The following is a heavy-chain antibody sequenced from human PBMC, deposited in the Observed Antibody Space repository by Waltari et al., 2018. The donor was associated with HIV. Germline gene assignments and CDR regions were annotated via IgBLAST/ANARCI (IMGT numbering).Heavy chain of an antibody. D-gene: IGHD2-2*01. CDR1: GGSISSSSYY. CDR2: IYYSGST. CDR3: ARTDCSSTSCYYYYYGMDV. Sequence: QLQLQESGPGLVKPSETLSLTCTVSGGSISSSSYYWGWIRQPPGKGLEWIGSIYYSGSTYYNPSLKSRVTISVDTSKNQFSLKLSSVTAADTAVYYCARTDCSSTSCYYYYYGMDVWGQGTTVTVSS. V-gene: IGHV4-39*01. J-gene: IGHJ6*02.